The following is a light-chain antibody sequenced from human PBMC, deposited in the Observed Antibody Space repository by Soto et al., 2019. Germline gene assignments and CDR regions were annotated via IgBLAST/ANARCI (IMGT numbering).Light chain of an antibody. CDR1: QSISSW. CDR3: QQYDSYSIT. V-gene: IGKV1-5*03. Sequence: IQMTQSPSTLSSSVGDRVTITCRASQSISSWLAWYKQKPGKAPKLLIYKASILESGVPSRFRGSGSGTEFTLTISSLKPDDFETYYCQQYDSYSITFGQGTRLEIK. CDR2: KAS. J-gene: IGKJ5*01.